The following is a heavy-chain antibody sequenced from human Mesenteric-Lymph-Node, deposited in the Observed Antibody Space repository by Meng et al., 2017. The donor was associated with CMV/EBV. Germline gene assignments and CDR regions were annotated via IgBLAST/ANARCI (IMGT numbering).Heavy chain of an antibody. D-gene: IGHD2-2*03. J-gene: IGHJ4*02. CDR3: ARDLGYCSSTSCYGTPLKY. Sequence: SVKVSCKASGTIFSSFGISWVRQAPGQRLEWMGGIVPDVGTPNYAPKFQGRVTITTDESTSTAYMELSSLRSEDTAVYYCARDLGYCSSTSCYGTPLKYWGQGTLVTVSS. V-gene: IGHV1-69*05. CDR1: GTIFSSFG. CDR2: IVPDVGTP.